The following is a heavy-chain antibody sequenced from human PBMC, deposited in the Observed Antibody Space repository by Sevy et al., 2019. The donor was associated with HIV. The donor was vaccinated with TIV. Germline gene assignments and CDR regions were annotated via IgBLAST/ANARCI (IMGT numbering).Heavy chain of an antibody. Sequence: GGSLRLSCAASGFTFTTYAMGWVRQAPGKGLKWVSTLSGSGASTYYADSVKGRFTISRDNSKNPLFLQMDSLRAEDTAVYYCAKDFYDSSGYYPMEAFDIWGQGTMVTVSS. J-gene: IGHJ3*02. CDR3: AKDFYDSSGYYPMEAFDI. CDR2: LSGSGAST. D-gene: IGHD3-22*01. CDR1: GFTFTTYA. V-gene: IGHV3-23*01.